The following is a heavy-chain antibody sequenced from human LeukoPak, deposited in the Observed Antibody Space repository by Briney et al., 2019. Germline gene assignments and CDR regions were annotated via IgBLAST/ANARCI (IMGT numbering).Heavy chain of an antibody. D-gene: IGHD3-10*01. CDR2: ISAYNGNT. Sequence: ASVTVSCKASGYTFTSYGISWVRQAPGQGLEWMGWISAYNGNTNYAQKLQGRVTMTTGTSTSTAYMELRSLRSDDTAVYYCARLNGSGSPRYYYYYGMDVWGQGTTVTVSS. J-gene: IGHJ6*02. CDR1: GYTFTSYG. CDR3: ARLNGSGSPRYYYYYGMDV. V-gene: IGHV1-18*01.